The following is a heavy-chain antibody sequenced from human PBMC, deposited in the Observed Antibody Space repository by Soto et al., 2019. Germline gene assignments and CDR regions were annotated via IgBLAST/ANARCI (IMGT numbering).Heavy chain of an antibody. V-gene: IGHV1-69*13. J-gene: IGHJ6*02. CDR1: GGTFSSYA. Sequence: SVKVSCKASGGTFSSYAISWVRQAPGQGLEWMGGIIPIFGTANYAQKFQGRVTITADESTSTAYMELSSLRSEDTAVYYCARVAGPSYYYYYYGMDVWGQGTTVTV. CDR3: ARVAGPSYYYYYYGMDV. CDR2: IIPIFGTA.